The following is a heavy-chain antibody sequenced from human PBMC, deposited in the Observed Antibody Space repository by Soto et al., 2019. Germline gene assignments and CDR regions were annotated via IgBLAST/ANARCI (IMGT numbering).Heavy chain of an antibody. Sequence: QVQLVESGGSVVQPGRSLRLSCAASRFTFSSYGMHWVRQAPGKGLEWVTGILYDGSDKYYADSVKGRFTISRENSKNKLYLQMNSLRTEDSAVYYCAKAGGGFGDFVHHWGQGTPVTVSS. CDR1: RFTFSSYG. V-gene: IGHV3-30*18. J-gene: IGHJ4*02. CDR3: AKAGGGFGDFVHH. D-gene: IGHD3-10*01. CDR2: ILYDGSDK.